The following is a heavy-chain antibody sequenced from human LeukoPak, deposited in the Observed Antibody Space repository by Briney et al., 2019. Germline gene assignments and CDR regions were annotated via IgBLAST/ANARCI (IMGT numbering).Heavy chain of an antibody. J-gene: IGHJ6*02. Sequence: SETLSLTCAVYGGSFSGYYWSWLRQPPGKGLEWLGEINHSGSTNYNPSLKSRVTISVDTSKNQFSLKLSSVTAADTAVYYCARSLASRYYYYGMDVWGQGTTVTVSS. D-gene: IGHD3-16*02. CDR2: INHSGST. CDR3: ARSLASRYYYYGMDV. V-gene: IGHV4-34*01. CDR1: GGSFSGYY.